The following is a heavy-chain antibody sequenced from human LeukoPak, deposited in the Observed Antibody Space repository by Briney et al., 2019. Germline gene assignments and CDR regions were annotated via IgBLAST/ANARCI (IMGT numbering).Heavy chain of an antibody. CDR1: GFSFTSYV. CDR2: ISGYNGNT. CDR3: ARLNIIVETAVDYFDY. V-gene: IGHV1-18*01. D-gene: IGHD5-18*01. Sequence: ASVKVSCKASGFSFTSYVISWVRQAPGQGLEWMGWISGYNGNTNYAQKLQGRVTMTTDTSTSTAYMELRSLRSDDTAVYYCARLNIIVETAVDYFDYWGQGTLVTVSS. J-gene: IGHJ4*02.